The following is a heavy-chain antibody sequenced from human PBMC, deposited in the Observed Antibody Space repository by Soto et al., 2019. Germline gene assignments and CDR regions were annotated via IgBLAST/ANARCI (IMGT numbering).Heavy chain of an antibody. CDR3: TRDTFGARDY. CDR1: GGSISSYY. Sequence: SETLSLTCSVSGGSISSYYWTWIRQPAGKGLEWIGRISPSGSTNYSPSLRSRVTMSADTSKNHFSLKLNSVTAADTAVYYCTRDTFGARDYWGQGTLVTVSS. V-gene: IGHV4-4*07. J-gene: IGHJ4*02. D-gene: IGHD1-26*01. CDR2: ISPSGST.